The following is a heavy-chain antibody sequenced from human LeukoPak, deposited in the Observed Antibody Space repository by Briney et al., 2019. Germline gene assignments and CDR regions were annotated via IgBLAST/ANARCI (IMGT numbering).Heavy chain of an antibody. CDR2: MNPDSGNT. J-gene: IGHJ4*02. Sequence: ASVKVSCKASGYTFTSYDINWVRQATGQGLEWMGWMNPDSGNTGYAQKFQGRVTMTRDTSISTAYMELSRLRSDDTAVYYCASLGYCSSTSCYVSADYWGQGTLVTVSS. CDR3: ASLGYCSSTSCYVSADY. CDR1: GYTFTSYD. D-gene: IGHD2-2*01. V-gene: IGHV1-8*01.